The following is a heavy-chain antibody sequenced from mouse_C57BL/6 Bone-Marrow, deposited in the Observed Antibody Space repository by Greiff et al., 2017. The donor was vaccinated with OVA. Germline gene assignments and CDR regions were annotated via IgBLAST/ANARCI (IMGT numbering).Heavy chain of an antibody. V-gene: IGHV14-4*01. D-gene: IGHD2-1*01. CDR1: GFNIKDDY. CDR2: IDPENGDS. Sequence: VQLQQSGAELVRPGASVKLSCTASGFNIKDDYMHWVKQRPEQGLEWIGWIDPENGDSEYASKFQGKAPIPADTTSNTAYLQLSSLTSEDTAVYYCTSYGNFDYWGQGTTLTVSS. J-gene: IGHJ2*01. CDR3: TSYGNFDY.